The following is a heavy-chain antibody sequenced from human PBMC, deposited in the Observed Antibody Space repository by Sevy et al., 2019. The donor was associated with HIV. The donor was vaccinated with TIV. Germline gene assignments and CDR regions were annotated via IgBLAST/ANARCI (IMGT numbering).Heavy chain of an antibody. CDR2: ISTDGGST. D-gene: IGHD1-26*01. J-gene: IGHJ4*02. Sequence: GGSLRLSCSASGFTFSNYAMHWVRQAPGKGLEHVSAISTDGGSTYYADSVKGRFTISRDNSKSMLYLQMGDLRVEDTGVDFCVDVFRGRPVGPFNNWGQGTLVTVSS. CDR3: VDVFRGRPVGPFNN. V-gene: IGHV3-64D*06. CDR1: GFTFSNYA.